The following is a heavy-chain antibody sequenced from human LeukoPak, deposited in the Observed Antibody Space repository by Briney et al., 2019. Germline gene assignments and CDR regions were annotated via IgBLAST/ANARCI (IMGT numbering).Heavy chain of an antibody. J-gene: IGHJ3*02. CDR3: AFYCSSTSCYQKNAFDI. V-gene: IGHV4-34*01. D-gene: IGHD2-2*01. CDR2: INHSGST. CDR1: GGSFSGYY. Sequence: PSETLSLTCAVYGGSFSGYYWSWIRQPPGKGLEWIGEINHSGSTNYNPSLKSRVTISVDTSKNQFSLKLSSVTAADTAVYYCAFYCSSTSCYQKNAFDIWGQGTMVTVSS.